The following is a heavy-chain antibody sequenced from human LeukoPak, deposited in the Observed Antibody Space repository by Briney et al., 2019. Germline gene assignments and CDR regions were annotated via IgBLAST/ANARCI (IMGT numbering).Heavy chain of an antibody. CDR2: INHSGST. J-gene: IGHJ5*02. CDR3: ARGGYDYVWGSYRPYNWFDP. V-gene: IGHV4-34*01. Sequence: SETLSLTCVVYGGSFSGYYWSWIRQTPGKGLEWIGEINHSGSTNYNPSLKSRVTISVDTSKNQFSLKLSSVTAADTAVYYCARGGYDYVWGSYRPYNWFDPWGQGTLVTVSS. D-gene: IGHD3-16*02. CDR1: GGSFSGYY.